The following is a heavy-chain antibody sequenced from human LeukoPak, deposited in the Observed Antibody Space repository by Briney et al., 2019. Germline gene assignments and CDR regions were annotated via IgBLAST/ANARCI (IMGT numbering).Heavy chain of an antibody. CDR2: IKQDGSEK. CDR1: GFTFSSYW. CDR3: ARDSHDYGDSLRVDY. D-gene: IGHD4-17*01. V-gene: IGHV3-7*01. J-gene: IGHJ4*02. Sequence: PGGSLRLSCAASGFTFSSYWMSWVRPAPGKGLEWVANIKQDGSEKNYVDSVKGRFTISRDNAKNSLYLQMNSLRAEDTAVYYCARDSHDYGDSLRVDYWGQGTLVTVSS.